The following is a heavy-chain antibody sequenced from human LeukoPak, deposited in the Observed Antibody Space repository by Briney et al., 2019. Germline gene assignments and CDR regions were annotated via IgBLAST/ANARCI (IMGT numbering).Heavy chain of an antibody. CDR3: ARGSLPVCVFDV. V-gene: IGHV4-34*01. J-gene: IGHJ3*01. D-gene: IGHD2-2*01. Sequence: KPSETLSLTCAVYGGSLSGYYWSWVRQPLGKGLEWIGEIHHTGSTNYKASLKSRVTISAHSSKNQFSLNLSSVTAADTAVYYCARGSLPVCVFDVWGQGTKVTVSA. CDR1: GGSLSGYY. CDR2: IHHTGST.